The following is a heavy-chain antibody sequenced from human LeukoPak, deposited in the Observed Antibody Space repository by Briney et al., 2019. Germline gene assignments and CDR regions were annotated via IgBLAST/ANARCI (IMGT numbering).Heavy chain of an antibody. CDR2: INGDGSST. CDR3: ARRGVHSSSSFYYYGMDV. D-gene: IGHD6-6*01. Sequence: GGSLRLSCAASGFTFSSYWMHWVRQAPGKGLVWVSRINGDGSSTSYADSVKGRFTISRDNAKNTLYLQMNSLRAEDTAVYYCARRGVHSSSSFYYYGMDVWGQGTTVTVSS. CDR1: GFTFSSYW. J-gene: IGHJ6*02. V-gene: IGHV3-74*01.